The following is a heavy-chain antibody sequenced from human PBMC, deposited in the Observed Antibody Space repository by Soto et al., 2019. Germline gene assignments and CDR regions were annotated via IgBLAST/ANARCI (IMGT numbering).Heavy chain of an antibody. CDR3: ARHLPDSSDYYFGTFGC. J-gene: IGHJ4*02. CDR2: TIPILGTA. CDR1: GGTFSSYA. V-gene: IGHV1-69*11. Sequence: QVQLVQSGAEVKTPGSSVKVSCKASGGTFSSYAINWVRQSPGQGLEWMGGTIPILGTANYAQKFQGRVTITAHESTSTVYMELSSLRSEDTAVYYCARHLPDSSDYYFGTFGCWGQGTLVTVSS. D-gene: IGHD3-22*01.